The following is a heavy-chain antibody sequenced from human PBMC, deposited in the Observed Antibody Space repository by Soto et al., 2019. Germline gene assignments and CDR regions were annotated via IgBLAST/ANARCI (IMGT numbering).Heavy chain of an antibody. V-gene: IGHV1-69*01. CDR2: IKPMSRKA. J-gene: IGHJ4*02. Sequence: VQLVQSGAEVKKPGSSVKVSCKASGDTSTTYVTSWVRQAPGQGPAWIGGIKPMSRKAKYSEKYNGRLTITANEATRTAYLDLTSLRFADTAVYFCARGTYCGSNCFFAREYWGQGTLVTVSS. CDR1: GDTSTTYV. D-gene: IGHD2-21*01. CDR3: ARGTYCGSNCFFAREY.